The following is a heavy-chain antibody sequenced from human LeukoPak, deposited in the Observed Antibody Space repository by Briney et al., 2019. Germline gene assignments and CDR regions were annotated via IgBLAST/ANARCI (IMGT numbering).Heavy chain of an antibody. Sequence: PGGSLRLSCAASGFTFSSYDMHWVRQAPGKGLEWVAIISYDGNNKYYADSEKGRFTISRDNSKNTLYLQMNTLRVEDTAVYYCAKRNGFWGQGTLVTVSS. J-gene: IGHJ4*02. CDR3: AKRNGF. D-gene: IGHD1-1*01. CDR1: GFTFSSYD. V-gene: IGHV3-30*18. CDR2: ISYDGNNK.